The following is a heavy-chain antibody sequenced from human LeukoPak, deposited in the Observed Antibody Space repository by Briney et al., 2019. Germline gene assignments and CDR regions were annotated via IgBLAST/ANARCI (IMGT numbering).Heavy chain of an antibody. CDR3: ARDKMDHVLRFLEWLFNGMDV. V-gene: IGHV3-48*01. J-gene: IGHJ6*02. D-gene: IGHD3-3*01. CDR2: ISSSSSTI. Sequence: GGSLRLSCAASGFTFSSYSMNWVRQAPGKGLEWVSYISSSSSTIYYADSVKGRFTISRDNAKNSLYLQMNSLRAEDTAVYYCARDKMDHVLRFLEWLFNGMDVWGQGTTVTVSS. CDR1: GFTFSSYS.